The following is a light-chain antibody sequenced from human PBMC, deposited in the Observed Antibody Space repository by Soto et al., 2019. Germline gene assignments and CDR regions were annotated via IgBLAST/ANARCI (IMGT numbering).Light chain of an antibody. CDR1: SSDVGGHNY. CDR2: NVS. V-gene: IGLV2-14*01. Sequence: QSALTQPASVPGSPGQSITISCTGTSSDVGGHNYVSWYQQHPGKAPKLMIYNVSNRPSGVSNRFSGSKSGNTASLTISGLQAEDEADYYCSSYTSSSTLVFGGGTKLTVL. CDR3: SSYTSSSTLV. J-gene: IGLJ2*01.